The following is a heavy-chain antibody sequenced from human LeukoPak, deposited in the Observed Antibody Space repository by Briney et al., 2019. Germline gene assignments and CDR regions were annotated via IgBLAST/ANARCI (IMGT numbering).Heavy chain of an antibody. CDR3: ARGREYCSSTSCFHKYNWFDP. CDR2: MNPNSGNT. J-gene: IGHJ5*02. V-gene: IGHV1-8*02. CDR1: GYTFTSNY. Sequence: ASVKVSCKASGYTFTSNYIHWVRQATGQGLEWMGWMNPNSGNTGYAQKFQGRVTMTRNTSISTAYMELSSLRSEDTAVYYCARGREYCSSTSCFHKYNWFDPWGQGTLVTVSS. D-gene: IGHD2-2*01.